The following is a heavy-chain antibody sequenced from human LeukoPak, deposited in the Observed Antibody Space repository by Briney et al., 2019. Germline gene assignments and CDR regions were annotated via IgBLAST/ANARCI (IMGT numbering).Heavy chain of an antibody. CDR1: GYTFSSYG. D-gene: IGHD4-23*01. CDR3: ARARYGGNSEVGDY. J-gene: IGHJ4*02. V-gene: IGHV1-18*01. Sequence: ASVKVSCKASGYTFSSYGISWVRQAPGQGLEWVGWSSAYNGNTNYAQKFQGRVTMTTDTSTSTAYMELRSLRSDDTAVFYCARARYGGNSEVGDYWGQGTLVTVSS. CDR2: SSAYNGNT.